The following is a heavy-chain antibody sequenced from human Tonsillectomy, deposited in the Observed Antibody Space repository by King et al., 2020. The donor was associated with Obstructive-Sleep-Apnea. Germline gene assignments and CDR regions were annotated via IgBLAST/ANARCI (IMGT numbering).Heavy chain of an antibody. V-gene: IGHV3-9*01. CDR2: ISWNSGSI. CDR3: AKDKDDYGDDVRGYYYYGMDV. D-gene: IGHD4-17*01. J-gene: IGHJ6*02. Sequence: VQLVQSGGGLVQPGRSLRLSCAASGFTFDDYAMHWVRQAPGKGLEWVSGISWNSGSIGYADSVKGRFTISRDNAKNSLYLQMNSLRAEDTALYYCAKDKDDYGDDVRGYYYYGMDVWGQGTTVTVSS. CDR1: GFTFDDYA.